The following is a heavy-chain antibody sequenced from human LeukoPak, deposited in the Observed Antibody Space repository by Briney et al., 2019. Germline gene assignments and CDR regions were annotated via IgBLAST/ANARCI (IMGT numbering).Heavy chain of an antibody. V-gene: IGHV5-51*01. CDR1: GYTFTSYW. D-gene: IGHD1-1*01. Sequence: GESLKISCKASGYTFTSYWIGWVRQMPGKGLEWMALIYTADSDTTYNPSLQGQVTISADKSITTAYLQWNSLKAADTAIYYCARDLVSNFNTFDTWGQRKMITASS. CDR2: IYTADSDT. CDR3: ARDLVSNFNTFDT. J-gene: IGHJ3*02.